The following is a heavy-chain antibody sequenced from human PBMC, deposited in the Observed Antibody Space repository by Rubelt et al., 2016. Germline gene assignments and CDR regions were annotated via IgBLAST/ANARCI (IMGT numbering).Heavy chain of an antibody. CDR1: GYSFTSYW. V-gene: IGHV5-51*01. CDR2: IYPGDSDP. J-gene: IGHJ4*02. D-gene: IGHD2-15*01. CDR3: ARRPHLCGGSCHVFDY. Sequence: EVQLVQSGAEVKKPGESLKISCKGSGYSFTSYWIGWVRQMPGKGLEWMGIIYPGDSDPRYSPSFQGQGTISADKSISTAYLQWSSLKASDTAMYYCARRPHLCGGSCHVFDYWGQGTLVTVSS.